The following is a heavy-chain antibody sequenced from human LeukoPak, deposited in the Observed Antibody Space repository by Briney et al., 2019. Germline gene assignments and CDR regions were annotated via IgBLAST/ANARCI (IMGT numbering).Heavy chain of an antibody. CDR2: ISGSGGST. D-gene: IGHD4-17*01. J-gene: IGHJ3*02. CDR3: ATTTHDYGDYAEAFDI. Sequence: GGSLRLSCAASGFTFSSYAMSWVRQAPGKGLEWVSAISGSGGSTYYADSVKGRFTISRDNSKNTLYLQMNSLRAEDTAVYYCATTTHDYGDYAEAFDIWGQGTMVTVSS. V-gene: IGHV3-23*01. CDR1: GFTFSSYA.